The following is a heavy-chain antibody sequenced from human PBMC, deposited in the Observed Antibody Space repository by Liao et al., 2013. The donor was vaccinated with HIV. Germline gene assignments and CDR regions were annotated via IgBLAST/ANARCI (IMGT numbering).Heavy chain of an antibody. CDR1: GGSISGTGYY. J-gene: IGHJ3*02. CDR2: IYYTGST. Sequence: QLQLQESGPGLVKPSETLSLTCSVSGGSISGTGYYWGWIRQPPGKGLEWIGNIYYTGSTYYNTSLESRVTISVDTSKNQFSLKLTSVTAADTAVYYCARQGSKQLSTGVAFDIWGQGTRVAVSS. CDR3: ARQGSKQLSTGVAFDI. D-gene: IGHD1-1*01. V-gene: IGHV4-39*07.